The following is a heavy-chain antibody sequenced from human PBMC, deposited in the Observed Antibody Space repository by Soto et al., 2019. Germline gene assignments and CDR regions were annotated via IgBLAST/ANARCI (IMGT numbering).Heavy chain of an antibody. V-gene: IGHV1-69*10. CDR2: MIPKLGCA. CDR3: ARGDDDYNFGGVY. J-gene: IGHJ2*01. D-gene: IGHD4-4*01. Sequence: GASVKVSCKASGGGNLRDYRTTWVRRAPGQGLEWMGGMIPKLGCANYAQNFQGRVTVTADESTNTVYMELRSLRSDDTAVYYCARGDDDYNFGGVYWGRGTLVTVYS. CDR1: GGGNLRDYR.